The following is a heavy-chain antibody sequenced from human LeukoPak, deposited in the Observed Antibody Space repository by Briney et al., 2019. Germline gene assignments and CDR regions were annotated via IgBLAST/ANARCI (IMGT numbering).Heavy chain of an antibody. J-gene: IGHJ3*02. Sequence: GGSLRLSCAASGFTFSSYSMNWVRQAPGKGLEWVSSISSISSYIYYADSVKGRFTISRDNAKTSLYLQMNSLRAEDTAVYYCARDLITMVRGVIIADAFDIWGQGTMVTVSS. CDR2: ISSISSYI. D-gene: IGHD3-10*01. V-gene: IGHV3-21*01. CDR1: GFTFSSYS. CDR3: ARDLITMVRGVIIADAFDI.